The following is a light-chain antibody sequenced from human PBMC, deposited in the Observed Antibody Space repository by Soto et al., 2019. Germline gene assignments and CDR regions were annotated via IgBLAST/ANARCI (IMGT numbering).Light chain of an antibody. V-gene: IGLV1-44*01. CDR1: SSNIGSNT. J-gene: IGLJ2*01. CDR3: AAWDDGLYGVV. CDR2: SND. Sequence: QAVVTQPPSASGTPGQRVTISCSGSSSNIGSNTVNWYQQLPGTAPKLLIYSNDQGSSGVPDRFSGSKFGTSASLAISGLQPEDEADYYCAAWDDGLYGVVFGGGTKVTVL.